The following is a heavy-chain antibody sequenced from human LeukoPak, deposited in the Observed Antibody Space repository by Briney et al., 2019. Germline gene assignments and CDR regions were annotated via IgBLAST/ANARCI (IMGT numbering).Heavy chain of an antibody. J-gene: IGHJ6*03. CDR2: IYYSGST. CDR3: ARGRYDSSGYYYFGRSGDYYYYYMDV. Sequence: SETLSLTCTVSGGSISSYYWSWIRQPPGKGLEWIGYIYYSGSTNYNPSLKSRVTISVDTSKNQFSLKLSSVTAADTAVYYCARGRYDSSGYYYFGRSGDYYYYYMDVCGKGTTVTVSS. V-gene: IGHV4-59*01. D-gene: IGHD3-22*01. CDR1: GGSISSYY.